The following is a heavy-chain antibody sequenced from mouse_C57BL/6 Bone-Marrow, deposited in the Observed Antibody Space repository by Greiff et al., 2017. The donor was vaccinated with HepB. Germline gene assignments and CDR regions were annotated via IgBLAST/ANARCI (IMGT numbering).Heavy chain of an antibody. Sequence: EVKVVESGEGLVKPGGSLKLSCAASGFTFSSYAMSWVRQTPEKRLEWVAYISSGGDYIYYADTVQGRFTISRDNARNTLYLQMSSLKSEDTAMYYCTRDDRYAMDYWGQGTSVTVSS. CDR1: GFTFSSYA. J-gene: IGHJ4*01. V-gene: IGHV5-9-1*02. CDR3: TRDDRYAMDY. CDR2: ISSGGDYI.